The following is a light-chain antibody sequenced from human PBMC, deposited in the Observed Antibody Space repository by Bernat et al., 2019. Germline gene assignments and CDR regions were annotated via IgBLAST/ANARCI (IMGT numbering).Light chain of an antibody. V-gene: IGLV2-14*01. CDR1: SSDVGGYNY. Sequence: SALTQPASVSGSPGQSITLSCTGTSSDVGGYNYVSWYQQHPGKAPKFMIFEVSNRPSGVSSRFSGSKSGNTASLTSSGLQAEDEADYYCSSYTSSSTWVFGGGTKLTV. CDR2: EVS. J-gene: IGLJ3*02. CDR3: SSYTSSSTWV.